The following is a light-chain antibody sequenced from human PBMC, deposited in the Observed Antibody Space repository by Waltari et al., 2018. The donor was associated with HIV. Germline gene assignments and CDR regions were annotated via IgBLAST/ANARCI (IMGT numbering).Light chain of an antibody. J-gene: IGLJ2*01. CDR3: AAWDDSLNGPV. V-gene: IGLV1-44*01. CDR1: SSNIGSNS. CDR2: SNN. Sequence: QSVLTQSPSASGTPGQRVIISCSVSSSNIGSNSVNWYQQLPGTAPKLLIYSNNERPSGVPDRFSGSKSGTSASLAISGLQSEDEADYHCAAWDDSLNGPVFGGGTKLTVL.